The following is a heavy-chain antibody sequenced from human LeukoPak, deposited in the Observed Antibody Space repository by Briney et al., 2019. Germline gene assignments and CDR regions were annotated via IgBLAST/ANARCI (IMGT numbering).Heavy chain of an antibody. J-gene: IGHJ4*02. CDR1: GFTFSRYA. V-gene: IGHV3-23*01. D-gene: IGHD3-22*01. Sequence: GGSLRLSCAASGFTFSRYAMSWVRQAPGKGLDWASAISGSGGSTYYADSVKGRFTISRDNSKNTLYLQMNSLRAEDTAVYYCAKEHRDRDYFDYWGQGTLVTVSS. CDR3: AKEHRDRDYFDY. CDR2: ISGSGGST.